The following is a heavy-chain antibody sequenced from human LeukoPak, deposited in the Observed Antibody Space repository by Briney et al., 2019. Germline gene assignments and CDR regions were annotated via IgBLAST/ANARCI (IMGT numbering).Heavy chain of an antibody. CDR3: AKDRSRNSYYFDY. Sequence: PGGSLRLSCAASGFTFSSYGMHWVRQAPGKGLEWVAVISYDGSNKYYADSVKSRFTISRDNSKNTLYLQMNSLRAEDTAVYYCAKDRSRNSYYFDYWGQGTLVTVSS. CDR2: ISYDGSNK. CDR1: GFTFSSYG. V-gene: IGHV3-30*18. J-gene: IGHJ4*02.